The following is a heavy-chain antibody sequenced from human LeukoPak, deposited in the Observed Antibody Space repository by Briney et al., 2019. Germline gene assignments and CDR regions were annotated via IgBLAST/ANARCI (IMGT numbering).Heavy chain of an antibody. CDR3: ARENYDFWSGYYTMYYGMDV. Sequence: SETLSLTCAVYGGSFSGYYWSWIRQPPGKGLEWIGEINHSGSTNYNPSLKSRVTMSVDTSKNQFSLKLSSVTAADTAVYYCARENYDFWSGYYTMYYGMDVWGQGTTVTVSS. CDR2: INHSGST. J-gene: IGHJ6*02. D-gene: IGHD3-3*01. CDR1: GGSFSGYY. V-gene: IGHV4-34*01.